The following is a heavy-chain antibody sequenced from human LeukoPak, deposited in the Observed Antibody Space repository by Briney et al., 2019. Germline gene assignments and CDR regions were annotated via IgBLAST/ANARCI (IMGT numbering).Heavy chain of an antibody. CDR1: GVTFSSHS. Sequence: GGSLRLSCAASGVTFSSHSMHWVRQAPGKGLVWVSGISRDGTSTNYADAVKGRFTISRDNSKSTLYLQMNTLSAEDTAVYSCAREAFGQIWFDSWGQGTLVTVSS. J-gene: IGHJ5*01. CDR2: ISRDGTST. V-gene: IGHV3-74*01. CDR3: AREAFGQIWFDS. D-gene: IGHD3-16*01.